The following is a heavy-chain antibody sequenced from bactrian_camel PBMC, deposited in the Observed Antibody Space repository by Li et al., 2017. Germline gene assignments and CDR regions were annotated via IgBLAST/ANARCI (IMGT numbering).Heavy chain of an antibody. Sequence: HVQLVESGGGLVQPGGSLKLSCAVSGFTFSGYYITWVRQAPGKGLEWVCSIYNDGNNIYYADSVTGRFTVSRGNAKSTMYLQMNSLKAEDTAVYYCVRDAPEGWAFGYFGQGTQVTVS. D-gene: IGHD1*01. CDR3: VRDAPEGWAFGY. CDR1: GFTFSGYY. CDR2: IYNDGNNI. V-gene: IGHV3-2*01. J-gene: IGHJ6*01.